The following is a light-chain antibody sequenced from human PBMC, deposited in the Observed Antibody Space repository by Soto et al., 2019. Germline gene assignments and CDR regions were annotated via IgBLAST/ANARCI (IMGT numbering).Light chain of an antibody. CDR1: SSDVGSNNL. CDR3: SSYAGDSTMV. CDR2: EDT. V-gene: IGLV2-23*01. Sequence: QSVLTQPASVSGSPGQSITISCTGTSSDVGSNNLVSWYQQHPGKAPKLLIYEDTKRPSGVSDHFSGSKSGNTASLTISGLQAEDEADYYCSSYAGDSTMVFGGGTKLTVL. J-gene: IGLJ3*02.